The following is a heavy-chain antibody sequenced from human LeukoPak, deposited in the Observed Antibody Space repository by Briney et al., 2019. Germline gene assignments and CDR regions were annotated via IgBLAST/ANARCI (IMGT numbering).Heavy chain of an antibody. V-gene: IGHV3-21*01. D-gene: IGHD1-26*01. CDR2: ISSSSSYI. CDR1: GFTFSSYS. CDR3: ARGDSVGAFDI. J-gene: IGHJ3*02. Sequence: GGSLRLSCAASGFTFSSYSMNWVRQAPGKGLEWVSSISSSSSYIYYADSVKGRFTISRDNAKNSLYLQMSSLRAEDTAVYYCARGDSVGAFDIWGQGTMVTVSS.